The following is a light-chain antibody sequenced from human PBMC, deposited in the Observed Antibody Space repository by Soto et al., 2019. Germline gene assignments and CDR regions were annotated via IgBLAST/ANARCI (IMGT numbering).Light chain of an antibody. CDR2: GAS. V-gene: IGKV3-20*01. J-gene: IGKJ1*01. Sequence: EIWLTQYPATLSVSPGERATLSCRASQSVGSDLAWYQQNPGQAPRLLIYGASNRTTGIPDRLSGSGSGTEFTLTISRMEPEDFAVYYCQQYGSPGTFGHGTKVDIK. CDR1: QSVGSD. CDR3: QQYGSPGT.